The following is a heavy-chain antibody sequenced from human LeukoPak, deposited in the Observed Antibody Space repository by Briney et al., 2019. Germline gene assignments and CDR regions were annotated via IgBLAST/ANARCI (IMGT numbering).Heavy chain of an antibody. Sequence: GGSLRLSCAASGFSFSIYWMSWVRQAPGKGLEWVANIKPDGSEKFYVDSVKGRFTISRDNAKNSLYLQMNSLRAEDTAVYYCASGKGSYYVSSGSFWGQGTLVTVSS. V-gene: IGHV3-7*01. CDR2: IKPDGSEK. D-gene: IGHD3-22*01. J-gene: IGHJ4*02. CDR3: ASGKGSYYVSSGSF. CDR1: GFSFSIYW.